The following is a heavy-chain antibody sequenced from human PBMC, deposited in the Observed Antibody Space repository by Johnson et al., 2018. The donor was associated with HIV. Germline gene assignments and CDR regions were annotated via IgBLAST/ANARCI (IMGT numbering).Heavy chain of an antibody. J-gene: IGHJ3*02. Sequence: VQLVESGGGVVQPGRSLRLSCGASGFIFSSYAMHWVRQAPGKGLEWVSVIYSGGSTYYADSVKGRFAISRDNSKNTLYLQMNSLRAGDTAVYYCAKPPSMGADAFDIWGQGTMVTVSS. CDR3: AKPPSMGADAFDI. V-gene: IGHV3-66*04. D-gene: IGHD3-16*01. CDR1: GFIFSSYA. CDR2: IYSGGST.